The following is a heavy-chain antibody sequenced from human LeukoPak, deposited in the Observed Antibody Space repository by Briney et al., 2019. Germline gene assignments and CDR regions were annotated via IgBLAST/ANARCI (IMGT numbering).Heavy chain of an antibody. CDR3: AGGMSAAYDYNWFDD. CDR2: IYGSGTT. CDR1: GGSISGYY. Sequence: SETLSLTCTVSGGSISGYYWSWIRQSAGKGLEWIGRIYGSGTTRYNPSLESRVTMSVDTSKNQFSLKLSSMTAADTAVYFCAGGMSAAYDYNWFDDWGQGTLVTVSS. J-gene: IGHJ5*02. D-gene: IGHD5-12*01. V-gene: IGHV4-4*07.